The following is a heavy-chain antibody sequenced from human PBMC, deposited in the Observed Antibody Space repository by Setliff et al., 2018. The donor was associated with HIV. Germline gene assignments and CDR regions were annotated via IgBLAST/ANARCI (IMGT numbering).Heavy chain of an antibody. Sequence: SETLSLTCAVSGGFISSTNWWNWVRQPPGKGLEWIGEIYHSGDTNYNPSLKSRVTISVDKSKNQFSLKLTSVTAADMAVYYCARVAAGTYGKGDWFDPWGQGTQVTVSS. J-gene: IGHJ5*02. CDR2: IYHSGDT. D-gene: IGHD3-10*01. V-gene: IGHV4-4*02. CDR3: ARVAAGTYGKGDWFDP. CDR1: GGFISSTNW.